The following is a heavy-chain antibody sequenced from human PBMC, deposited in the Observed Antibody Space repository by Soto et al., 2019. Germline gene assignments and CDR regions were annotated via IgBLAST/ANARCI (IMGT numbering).Heavy chain of an antibody. CDR3: ARDGRLTYYDFWSGYAETPLGSYYYGMDV. CDR1: GFTFSSYS. D-gene: IGHD3-3*01. V-gene: IGHV3-21*01. J-gene: IGHJ6*02. Sequence: GGSLRLSCAASGFTFSSYSMNWVRQAPGKGLEWVSSISSSSSYIYYADSVKGRFTISRDNAKNSLYLQMNSLRAEDTAVYYCARDGRLTYYDFWSGYAETPLGSYYYGMDVWRQGTTVPVSS. CDR2: ISSSSSYI.